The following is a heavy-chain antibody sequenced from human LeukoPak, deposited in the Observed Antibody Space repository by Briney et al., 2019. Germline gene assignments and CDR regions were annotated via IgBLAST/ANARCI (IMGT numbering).Heavy chain of an antibody. CDR1: GFTVSSNY. CDR2: VYSGGST. J-gene: IGHJ4*02. D-gene: IGHD1-26*01. V-gene: IGHV3-66*01. Sequence: GGSLRLSCAASGFTVSSNYLSWVRQAPGKGPEWASVVYSGGSTYYADSVKGRFAISRDNSKNTLYLQMNSLRAEDTAVYYCAGATKYYFDYWGQGTLVTVSS. CDR3: AGATKYYFDY.